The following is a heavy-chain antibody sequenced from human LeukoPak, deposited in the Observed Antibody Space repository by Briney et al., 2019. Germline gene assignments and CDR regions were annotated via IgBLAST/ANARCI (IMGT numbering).Heavy chain of an antibody. CDR2: INPNSGGT. V-gene: IGHV1-2*02. CDR1: GYTFIGYY. CDR3: ASDKNYDFWSGYLEY. Sequence: ASVKVSCKASGYTFIGYYMHWVRQAPGQGLEWMGWINPNSGGTNYAQKFQGRVTMTRDTSISTVYMELSRLRSDDTAVYYCASDKNYDFWSGYLEYWGQGTLVTVSS. J-gene: IGHJ4*02. D-gene: IGHD3-3*01.